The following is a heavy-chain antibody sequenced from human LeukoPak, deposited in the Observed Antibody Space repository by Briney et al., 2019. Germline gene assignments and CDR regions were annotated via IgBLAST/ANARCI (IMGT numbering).Heavy chain of an antibody. CDR1: GFTFSSYE. CDR3: ARGPRGYQLPSKHRYNWFDP. V-gene: IGHV3-48*03. D-gene: IGHD2-2*01. J-gene: IGHJ5*02. Sequence: GGSLRLSCAASGFTFSSYEMNWVRQAPGKGLEWVSYISSSGSTIYYADSVKGRFTISRDNAKISLYLQMNSLRAEDTAVYYCARGPRGYQLPSKHRYNWFDPWGQGTLVTVSS. CDR2: ISSSGSTI.